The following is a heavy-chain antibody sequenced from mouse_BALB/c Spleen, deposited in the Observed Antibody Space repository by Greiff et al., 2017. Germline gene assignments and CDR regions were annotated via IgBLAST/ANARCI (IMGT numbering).Heavy chain of an antibody. CDR3: ARGWAY. Sequence: EVQRVESGGGLVKPGGSLKLSCAASGFTFSSYAMSWVRQTPEKRLEWVASISSGGSTYYPDSVKGRFTISRDNARNILYLQMSSLRSEDTAMYYCARGWAYWGQGTLVTVSA. CDR1: GFTFSSYA. J-gene: IGHJ3*01. CDR2: ISSGGST. V-gene: IGHV5-6-5*01.